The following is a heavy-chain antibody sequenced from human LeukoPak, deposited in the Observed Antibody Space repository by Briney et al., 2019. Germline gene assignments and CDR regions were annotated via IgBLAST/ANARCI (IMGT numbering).Heavy chain of an antibody. CDR3: VSLQGDTGDDY. J-gene: IGHJ4*02. CDR2: IIPIFGTA. CDR1: GGTFSSYA. D-gene: IGHD3-16*01. V-gene: IGHV1-69*13. Sequence: ASVTVSCTASGGTFSSYAISWERQAPGQGLEWMGGIIPIFGTANYAQKFQGRVTITADESTSTAYMELSSLRSEDTAVYYCVSLQGDTGDDYWGQGTLVTVSS.